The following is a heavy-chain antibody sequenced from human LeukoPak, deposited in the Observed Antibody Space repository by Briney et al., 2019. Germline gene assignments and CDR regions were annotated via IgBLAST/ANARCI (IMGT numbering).Heavy chain of an antibody. V-gene: IGHV3-7*01. CDR2: IKPNGRET. CDR3: ARDYN. J-gene: IGHJ4*02. CDR1: GFTFSHHG. Sequence: GGSLRLSCAASGFTFSHHGMHWVRQAPGKGLEWVANIKPNGRETYYVDSVKGRFTISRDNAKSSLYLQMNGLRAEDTAVYYCARDYNLGQGTLVTVSS.